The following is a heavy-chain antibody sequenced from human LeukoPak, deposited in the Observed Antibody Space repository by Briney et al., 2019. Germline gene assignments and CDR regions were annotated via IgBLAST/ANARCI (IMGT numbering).Heavy chain of an antibody. Sequence: SETLSLTCTVSGGSFSSYIYPWGWIRQPPGKGLEWIGSISHSGTTYYNPSLKSRVTISIDTSKSQFSLKLNSVTAADTAVYYYAREVGNSYYYYYMDVWGRGTTVTVSS. V-gene: IGHV4-39*07. D-gene: IGHD1-14*01. CDR1: GGSFSSYIYP. CDR3: AREVGNSYYYYYMDV. CDR2: ISHSGTT. J-gene: IGHJ6*03.